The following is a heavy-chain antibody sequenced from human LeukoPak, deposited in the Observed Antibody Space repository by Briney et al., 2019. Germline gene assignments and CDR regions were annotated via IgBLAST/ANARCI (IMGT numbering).Heavy chain of an antibody. CDR2: IYSSGST. D-gene: IGHD5-18*01. Sequence: SQTLSLTCTVSGGSISSGSNYWSWIRQPAGKGLEWIGRIYSSGSTNYNPSLRSRVTISLDTSKNQFSLRLSSVTAADTAVYYCARWGRVRGYSYGYVRVFDYWGQGTLVTVSS. CDR3: ARWGRVRGYSYGYVRVFDY. CDR1: GGSISSGSNY. J-gene: IGHJ4*02. V-gene: IGHV4-61*02.